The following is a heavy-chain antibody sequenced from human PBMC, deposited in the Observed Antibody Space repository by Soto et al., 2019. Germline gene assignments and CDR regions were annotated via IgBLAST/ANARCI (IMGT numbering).Heavy chain of an antibody. V-gene: IGHV3-23*01. J-gene: IGHJ6*02. Sequence: EVQVLESGGGLVQPGASLRLSCVGSGFTFSKYAMSWVRQAPGKGLEWVSIIRGSGENTFYSDSVKGRFTISRDNSKNTLYLQMNSLRAEDTAVYYCAKNRGSGSPYYYNVDVWGQGTTVTVSS. CDR3: AKNRGSGSPYYYNVDV. D-gene: IGHD3-10*01. CDR1: GFTFSKYA. CDR2: IRGSGENT.